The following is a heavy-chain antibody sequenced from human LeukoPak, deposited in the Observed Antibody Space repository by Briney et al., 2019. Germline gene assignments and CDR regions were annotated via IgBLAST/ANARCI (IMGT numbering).Heavy chain of an antibody. D-gene: IGHD6-13*01. CDR1: GFTFSSYS. CDR3: AKESIAAGYYFDY. J-gene: IGHJ4*02. Sequence: GGSLRLSCAASGFTFSSYSMNWVCQAPGKGLEWVALISYDGDNKYYADAVKGRFTISRDNSKITLYLQMNSLRAEDTAVYYCAKESIAAGYYFDYWGQGTLVTVSS. CDR2: ISYDGDNK. V-gene: IGHV3-30*18.